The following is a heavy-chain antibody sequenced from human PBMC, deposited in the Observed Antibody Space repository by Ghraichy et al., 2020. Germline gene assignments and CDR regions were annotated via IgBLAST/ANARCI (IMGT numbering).Heavy chain of an antibody. CDR3: AHSLPPRYSSGWYLPLKTFPLDY. CDR1: GFSLSASGVG. CDR2: IYWDDDK. Sequence: SGPTLVKPTQTLTLTCTFSGFSLSASGVGVGWIRQPPGKALEWLALIYWDDDKRYSPSLKSRLTITKDTSKNQVVLTMTNMDPVDTATYYCAHSLPPRYSSGWYLPLKTFPLDYWGQGTLVTVSS. D-gene: IGHD6-19*01. J-gene: IGHJ4*02. V-gene: IGHV2-5*02.